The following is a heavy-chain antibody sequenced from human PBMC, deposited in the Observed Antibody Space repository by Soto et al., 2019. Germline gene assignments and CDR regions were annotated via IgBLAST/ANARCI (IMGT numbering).Heavy chain of an antibody. V-gene: IGHV4-59*01. CDR1: GCSISSYY. Sequence: PSETLSLTCTVSGCSISSYYWTWIRQSPGKELEWIGYIYYTGSTKYNPSLESRVTISIDTSKNQFSLNLRSVTAADTAVYYCARAPAPRTYYYGMDVWGQGTTVT. CDR2: IYYTGST. CDR3: ARAPAPRTYYYGMDV. J-gene: IGHJ6*02.